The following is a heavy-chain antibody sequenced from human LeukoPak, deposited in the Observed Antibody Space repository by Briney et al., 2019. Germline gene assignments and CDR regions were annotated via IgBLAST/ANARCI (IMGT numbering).Heavy chain of an antibody. CDR3: ARGPIVGPTYFDY. D-gene: IGHD1-26*01. J-gene: IGHJ4*02. Sequence: GGSLRLPCAASGFTFSSYGMHWVRQAPGKGLEWVAVISYDGSNKYYADSVKGRFTISRDNSKNTLYLQMNSLRAEDTAVYYCARGPIVGPTYFDYWGRGTLVTVSS. CDR2: ISYDGSNK. V-gene: IGHV3-30*03. CDR1: GFTFSSYG.